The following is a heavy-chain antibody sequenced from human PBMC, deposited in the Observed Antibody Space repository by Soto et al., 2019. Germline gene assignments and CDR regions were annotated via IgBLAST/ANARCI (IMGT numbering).Heavy chain of an antibody. CDR3: AKGSTRGYISSWGGSHFDY. D-gene: IGHD6-13*01. V-gene: IGHV3-23*01. CDR1: GFTFSSSA. J-gene: IGHJ4*02. CDR2: ISGSGDST. Sequence: EVQLLESGGGLVQPGGSLRLSCVASGFTFSSSAMSWVRQAPGKGLEWVSIISGSGDSTYYADSVKGRFTISRDNSKNTLYMHMNSLRAEDTAVYFCAKGSTRGYISSWGGSHFDYWGQGTVVTVSS.